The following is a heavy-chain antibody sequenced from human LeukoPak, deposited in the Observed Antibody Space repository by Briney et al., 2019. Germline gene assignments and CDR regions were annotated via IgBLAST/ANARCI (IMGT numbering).Heavy chain of an antibody. V-gene: IGHV3-21*01. CDR3: ARDPYSSSSGRAFDY. CDR1: GFTFSSYS. D-gene: IGHD6-6*01. CDR2: ISGSSSYI. Sequence: TGGSLRLSCAASGFTFSSYSMNWVRQAPGKGLEWVSSISGSSSYINYADSVKGRFTISRDNAQNSLFLQLNSLRAEDTAVYYCARDPYSSSSGRAFDYWGQGTLVTVSS. J-gene: IGHJ4*02.